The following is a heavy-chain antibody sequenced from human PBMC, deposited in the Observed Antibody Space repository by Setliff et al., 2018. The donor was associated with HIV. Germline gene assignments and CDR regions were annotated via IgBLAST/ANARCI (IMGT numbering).Heavy chain of an antibody. D-gene: IGHD3-9*01. V-gene: IGHV1-69*10. CDR3: ARSSYDILTGYYKALEY. CDR2: IIPILGIT. J-gene: IGHJ4*02. CDR1: GGSFSSYG. Sequence: SVKVSCKASGGSFSSYGISWVRQAPGQGLEWMGGIIPILGITNYAQKFQGRVTISADKSTSTVSMELSSLRSGDTAVYHCARSSYDILTGYYKALEYWGQGTLVTV.